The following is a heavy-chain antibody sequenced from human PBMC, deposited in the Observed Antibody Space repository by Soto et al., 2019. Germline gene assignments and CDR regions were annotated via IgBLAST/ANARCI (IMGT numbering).Heavy chain of an antibody. J-gene: IGHJ6*03. V-gene: IGHV3-7*01. CDR3: ARDRGDSTASPYYYMDV. D-gene: IGHD6-13*01. CDR1: GFTFSSYW. Sequence: EVQLVESGGGLVQPGGSLRLSCAASGFTFSSYWMSWVRQAPGKGLEWVANIKQDGSEKSYVDSVKGRFTISSDNAKNSLYLQMNRLRAEDTAVYYCARDRGDSTASPYYYMDVWGKGTTVTVSS. CDR2: IKQDGSEK.